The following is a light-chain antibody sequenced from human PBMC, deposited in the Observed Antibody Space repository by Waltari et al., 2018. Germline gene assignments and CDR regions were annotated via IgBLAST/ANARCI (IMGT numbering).Light chain of an antibody. Sequence: DIVMTQSPDSLAVSLGERATINFKSSQSVLYLSSNRNYLAWYQQKSGQPPKLLIYWASTRESGVPDRFSGSGSGTDFTLTISSLQAEDVAVYYCQQYYDTPQTFGQGTKVEIK. CDR2: WAS. J-gene: IGKJ1*01. V-gene: IGKV4-1*01. CDR1: QSVLYLSSNRNY. CDR3: QQYYDTPQT.